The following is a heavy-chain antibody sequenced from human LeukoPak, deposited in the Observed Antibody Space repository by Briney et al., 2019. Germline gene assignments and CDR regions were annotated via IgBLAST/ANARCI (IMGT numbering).Heavy chain of an antibody. V-gene: IGHV1-2*02. CDR3: ARDGYSSGWYDVGYYYYYMDV. J-gene: IGHJ6*03. Sequence: ASVKVSCKASGYTFTGHYMHWVRQAPGQGLEWMGWINPNSGGTNYAQKFQGRVTMTRDTSISTAYMELSRLRSDDTAVYYCARDGYSSGWYDVGYYYYYMDVWGKGTTVTVSS. D-gene: IGHD6-19*01. CDR2: INPNSGGT. CDR1: GYTFTGHY.